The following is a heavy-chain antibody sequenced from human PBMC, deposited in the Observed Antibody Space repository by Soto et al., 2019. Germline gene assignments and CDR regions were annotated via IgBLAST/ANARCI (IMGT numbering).Heavy chain of an antibody. CDR2: TFTGGST. J-gene: IGHJ6*02. D-gene: IGHD1-26*01. V-gene: IGHV3-53*02. CDR1: GFSVTTNY. Sequence: EVQLVETGGGLIQPGGSLRLSCLASGFSVTTNYIIWVRQPPGKGLEWVSTTFTGGSTHYADSVKGRFSISRDNSKNTVYLQMNNLRVEDTAVYYCAKKPPSSIQGWAFGMDVCGQGTTVSVS. CDR3: AKKPPSSIQGWAFGMDV.